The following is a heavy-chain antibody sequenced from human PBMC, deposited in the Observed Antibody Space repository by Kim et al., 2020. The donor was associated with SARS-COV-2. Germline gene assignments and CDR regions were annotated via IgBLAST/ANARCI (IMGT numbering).Heavy chain of an antibody. Sequence: SETLSLTCSVSGGSISSYYWSWIRQPPGKGLEWIGYMFHSVSTNYNPSLKSRVTISGDTSKNQFSLKLSSVTAADTAVHYCARLTSDSFDYWGQGILVTVST. CDR3: ARLTSDSFDY. CDR1: GGSISSYY. CDR2: MFHSVST. J-gene: IGHJ4*02. V-gene: IGHV4-59*01. D-gene: IGHD3-3*01.